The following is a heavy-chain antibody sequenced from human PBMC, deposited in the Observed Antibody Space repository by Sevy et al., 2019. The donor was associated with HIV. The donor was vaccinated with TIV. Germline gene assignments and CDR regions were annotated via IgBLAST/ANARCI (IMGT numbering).Heavy chain of an antibody. CDR2: IWYDGSNK. CDR1: EFTFSSYG. V-gene: IGHV3-33*01. J-gene: IGHJ4*02. CDR3: ARDQEGLRFDY. D-gene: IGHD3-3*01. Sequence: GGSLRLSCAASEFTFSSYGMHWVRQAPGKGLEWVAVIWYDGSNKYYADSVKGRFTISRDNSKNTLYLQMNSLRAEDTAVYYCARDQEGLRFDYWGQGTLVTVSS.